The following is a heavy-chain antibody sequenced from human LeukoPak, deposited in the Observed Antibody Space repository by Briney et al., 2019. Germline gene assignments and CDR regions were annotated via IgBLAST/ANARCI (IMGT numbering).Heavy chain of an antibody. J-gene: IGHJ4*02. CDR2: IIPIFGTA. CDR1: GGTFSSYA. V-gene: IGHV1-69*13. CDR3: SGGIMLYYFDY. Sequence: GASVKVSCKASGGTFSSYAISWVRQAPGQGLEWMGGIIPIFGTANYTQKFQGRVTITADESTSTAYMELSSLRSEDTAVYYCSGGIMLYYFDYWGQGTLVTVSP. D-gene: IGHD2-15*01.